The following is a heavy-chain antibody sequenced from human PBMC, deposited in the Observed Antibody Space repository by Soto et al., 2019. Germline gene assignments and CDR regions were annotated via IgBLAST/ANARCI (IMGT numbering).Heavy chain of an antibody. V-gene: IGHV4-31*03. CDR1: GGSISSGGYY. CDR2: IYYSGST. CDR3: ARDGGYSSGWRTNSGFDP. Sequence: PSETLSLTCTVSGGSISSGGYYWSWIRQHPGKGLEWIGYIYYSGSTYYNPSLKSRVTISVDTSKNQFSLKLSSVTAADTAVYYCARDGGYSSGWRTNSGFDPWGQGTLVTVSS. D-gene: IGHD6-19*01. J-gene: IGHJ5*02.